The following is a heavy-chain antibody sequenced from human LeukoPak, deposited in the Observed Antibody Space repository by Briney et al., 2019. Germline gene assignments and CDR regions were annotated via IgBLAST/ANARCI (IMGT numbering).Heavy chain of an antibody. D-gene: IGHD6-19*01. Sequence: PGGSLRLSCAASGFTFSDYYMSWIRQAPGKGLEWVSYISSSSSYTNYADSVKGRFTISRDNAKNSLYLQMNSLRAEDPAVYYCARDLTGGWYRYYYYGMDVWGQGTTVTVSS. CDR3: ARDLTGGWYRYYYYGMDV. J-gene: IGHJ6*02. V-gene: IGHV3-11*06. CDR2: ISSSSSYT. CDR1: GFTFSDYY.